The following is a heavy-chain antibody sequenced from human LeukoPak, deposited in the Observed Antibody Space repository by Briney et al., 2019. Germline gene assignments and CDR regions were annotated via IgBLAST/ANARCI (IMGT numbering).Heavy chain of an antibody. V-gene: IGHV1-18*01. CDR2: ISVYNGNT. D-gene: IGHD3-22*01. CDR1: GYTFTDNG. J-gene: IGHJ4*02. CDR3: ARVSSGYDDY. Sequence: RASVKISCKASGYTFTDNGISWVRQAPGQRLEWMGWISVYNGNTNYAQKFRDRLTMTTDTPTSTAYMHLRSLTSDDTAVYFCARVSSGYDDYWGQGTLVTVSS.